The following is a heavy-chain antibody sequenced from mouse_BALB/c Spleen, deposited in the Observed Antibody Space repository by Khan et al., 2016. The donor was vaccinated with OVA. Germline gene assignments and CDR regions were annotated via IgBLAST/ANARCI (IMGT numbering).Heavy chain of an antibody. J-gene: IGHJ4*01. CDR3: AREGLRGVAMDY. CDR2: IYPGDGST. Sequence: QVQLQQSGPELVKPGALVKISCRASGYTFTAYDINWMKQRPGPGLEWIGWIYPGDGSTKYNENFRGKATLTADKSSNTAYMQLSSLTSEKSAVYFCAREGLRGVAMDYWGQGTSVSVSS. CDR1: GYTFTAYD. D-gene: IGHD2-4*01. V-gene: IGHV1S56*01.